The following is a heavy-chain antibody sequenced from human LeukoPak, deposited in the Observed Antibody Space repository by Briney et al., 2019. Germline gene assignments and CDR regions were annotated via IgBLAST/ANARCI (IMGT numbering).Heavy chain of an antibody. Sequence: PSETLSLTCTVSGASISSSTYYWGWIRQPPGEGLEWIRYTYYSSSTYYNPSLKSRVTISVDTSKNQFSLMLNSVTAADTAVYYCATPGRIAVAGQFDYWGQGTLVTVSS. J-gene: IGHJ4*02. CDR3: ATPGRIAVAGQFDY. CDR1: GASISSSTYY. CDR2: TYYSSST. D-gene: IGHD6-19*01. V-gene: IGHV4-39*01.